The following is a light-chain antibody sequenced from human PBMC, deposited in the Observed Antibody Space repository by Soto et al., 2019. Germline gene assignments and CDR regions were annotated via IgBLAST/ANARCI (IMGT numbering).Light chain of an antibody. Sequence: EIVMTHSPATLSVSPWGRATLSCRASQNISIYLAWYQQKPGQAPRLLIYDASNRATGIPARFSGSGSGTDFTLTISSLEPEDFAVYYCQQRNNWPPEITFGQGTRLEIK. J-gene: IGKJ5*01. V-gene: IGKV3-11*01. CDR3: QQRNNWPPEIT. CDR2: DAS. CDR1: QNISIY.